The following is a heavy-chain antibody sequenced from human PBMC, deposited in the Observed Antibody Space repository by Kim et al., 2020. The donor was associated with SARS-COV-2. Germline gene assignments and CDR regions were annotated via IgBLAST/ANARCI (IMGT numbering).Heavy chain of an antibody. V-gene: IGHV3-21*01. CDR1: GFTFSSYS. CDR2: ISSSSSYI. CDR3: ARGGRGGPLPLYGMDV. Sequence: GGSLRLSCAASGFTFSSYSMNWVRQAPGKGLEWVSSISSSSSYIYYADSVKGRFTISRDNAKNSLYLQMNSLRAEDTAVYYCARGGRGGPLPLYGMDVWGQGATVTVSS. D-gene: IGHD2-15*01. J-gene: IGHJ6*02.